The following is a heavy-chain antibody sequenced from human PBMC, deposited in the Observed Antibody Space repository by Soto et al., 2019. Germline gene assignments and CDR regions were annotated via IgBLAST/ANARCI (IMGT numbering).Heavy chain of an antibody. V-gene: IGHV3-20*01. CDR1: GFTFDDYG. D-gene: IGHD2-8*01. J-gene: IGHJ4*02. CDR3: ARQYCTNGVCFYYFDY. Sequence: GGSLRLSCAASGFTFDDYGMSWVRQAPGKGLEWVSGINWNGGSTGYADSVKGRFTISRDNAKNSLYLQMNSLRVEDTALYHCARQYCTNGVCFYYFDYWGQGTLVTVSS. CDR2: INWNGGST.